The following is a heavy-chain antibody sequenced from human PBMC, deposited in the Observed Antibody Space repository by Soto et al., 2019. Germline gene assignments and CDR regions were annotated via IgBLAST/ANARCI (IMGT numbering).Heavy chain of an antibody. V-gene: IGHV3-15*01. CDR2: IKSKTDGGTT. CDR3: TTVPSTVTTLLH. Sequence: EVQLVESGGGLVKPGGSLRLSCAASGFTFSNAWMSWVRQAPGKGLEWVGRIKSKTDGGTTDYDAPVKGRFTNSRDDSQNTLYLQMNSLKTEDTAVYYCTTVPSTVTTLLHWGQGTLVTVSS. J-gene: IGHJ1*01. D-gene: IGHD4-17*01. CDR1: GFTFSNAW.